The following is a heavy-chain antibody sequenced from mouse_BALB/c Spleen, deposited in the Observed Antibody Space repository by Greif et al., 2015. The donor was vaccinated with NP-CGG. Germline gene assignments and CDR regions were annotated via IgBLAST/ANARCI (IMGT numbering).Heavy chain of an antibody. Sequence: QVQLQQSGAELMKPGASVEISCKATGYTFSSYWIEWVKQRPGHGLEWIGEILPGSGSTNYNEKFKGKATFTADTSSNTAYMQLSSLTSEDSAVYYCAGGEYGNLYAMDYWGQGTSVTVSS. J-gene: IGHJ4*01. CDR2: ILPGSGST. CDR1: GYTFSSYW. CDR3: AGGEYGNLYAMDY. V-gene: IGHV1-9*01. D-gene: IGHD2-10*02.